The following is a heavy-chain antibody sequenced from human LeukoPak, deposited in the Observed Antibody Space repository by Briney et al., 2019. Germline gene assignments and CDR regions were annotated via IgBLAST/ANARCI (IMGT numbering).Heavy chain of an antibody. J-gene: IGHJ5*02. CDR3: ARDHLEWWDIVVVPAARRYNWFDP. CDR1: GGSISSYY. Sequence: SETLSLTCTVSGGSISSYYWSWIRQPARKGLEWIGRIYTSVSANYNPSLKSRVTMSVDTSKKQFSLKLSSVTAADTAVYYCARDHLEWWDIVVVPAARRYNWFDPWGQGTLVTVSS. D-gene: IGHD2-2*01. V-gene: IGHV4-4*07. CDR2: IYTSVSA.